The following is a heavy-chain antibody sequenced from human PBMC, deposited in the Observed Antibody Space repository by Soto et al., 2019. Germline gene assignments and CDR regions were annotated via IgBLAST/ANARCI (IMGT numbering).Heavy chain of an antibody. Sequence: PGGALRLSCAASGFTFSSYSMNWARQAPGKGLEWFSSISSSSSYIYYADSVKGRFTISRDNAKNSLYLQMNSLRAEDTAVYYCARAPPYGGYIDYWGQGTLVTVSS. J-gene: IGHJ4*02. D-gene: IGHD2-15*01. V-gene: IGHV3-21*01. CDR2: ISSSSSYI. CDR1: GFTFSSYS. CDR3: ARAPPYGGYIDY.